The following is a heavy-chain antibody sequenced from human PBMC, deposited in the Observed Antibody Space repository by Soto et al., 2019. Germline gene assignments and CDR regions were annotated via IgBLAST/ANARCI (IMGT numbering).Heavy chain of an antibody. V-gene: IGHV2-26*01. Sequence: QVTLKESGPVLVKPTETLTLTCTVSGFSLKNARVGMTWIRQPPGKALEWLAVIFSNDEKSYSTSLKSRLTISKDPSKSQVVLTMSNLDPLDTGTYFCARKWQQLHYYAMDVWGQGTTVTVSS. D-gene: IGHD6-13*01. J-gene: IGHJ6*02. CDR3: ARKWQQLHYYAMDV. CDR1: GFSLKNARVG. CDR2: IFSNDEK.